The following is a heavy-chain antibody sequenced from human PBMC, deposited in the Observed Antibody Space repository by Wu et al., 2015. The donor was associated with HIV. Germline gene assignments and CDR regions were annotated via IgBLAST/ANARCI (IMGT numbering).Heavy chain of an antibody. D-gene: IGHD2-15*01. CDR1: GGTFSSYA. V-gene: IGHV1-69*13. Sequence: QVQLVQSGAEVKKPGSSVKVSCKASGGTFSSYAISWVRQAPGQGLEWMGRIIPIFGTANYAQKFQGRVTITADESTSTAYMELSSLRSEDTAVYYCARDGAVYCSGGSCYGFNAFDIWGQGTMGHRL. CDR2: IIPIFGTA. J-gene: IGHJ3*02. CDR3: ARDGAVYCSGGSCYGFNAFDI.